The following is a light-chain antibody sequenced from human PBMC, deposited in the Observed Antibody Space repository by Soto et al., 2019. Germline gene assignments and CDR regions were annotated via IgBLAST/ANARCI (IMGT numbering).Light chain of an antibody. J-gene: IGKJ4*01. CDR3: QQYKSYPVT. Sequence: DIQMTQSPSTLSASVGDRVTITCRASQSISSWLAWYQQKPGKAPNFLIYKASSLESGVPSRFSGSGSGTEFTLTISSLQPDEFATYYCQQYKSYPVTFGGGTKVEIK. V-gene: IGKV1-5*03. CDR2: KAS. CDR1: QSISSW.